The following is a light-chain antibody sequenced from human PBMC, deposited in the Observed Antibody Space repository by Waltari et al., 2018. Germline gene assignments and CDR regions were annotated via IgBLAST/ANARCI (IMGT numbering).Light chain of an antibody. V-gene: IGLV3-21*04. CDR2: YDS. J-gene: IGLJ2*01. Sequence: SYVLTQPPSVSVAPGKTARITRGGNNIGSKSVHWYQQKPGQAPVLVIYYDSDRPSGIPVRFSGSNSGNTATLSRGRVEAGDEADYYCQVWDSSSDHVVFGGGTKLTVL. CDR3: QVWDSSSDHVV. CDR1: NIGSKS.